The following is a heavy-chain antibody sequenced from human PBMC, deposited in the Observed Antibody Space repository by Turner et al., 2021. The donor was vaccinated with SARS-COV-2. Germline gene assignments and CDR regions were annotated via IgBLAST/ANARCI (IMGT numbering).Heavy chain of an antibody. J-gene: IGHJ5*02. CDR2: IYYSGST. CDR1: GGSISSSSYY. D-gene: IGHD6-13*01. V-gene: IGHV4-39*01. CDR3: ARHWEVAEAAYWARFDP. Sequence: QLQLQGSRPGLVKPSETLSLTCTVSGGSISSSSYYWGGSRQPPGKGLEWIGSIYYSGSTNYNPSLKRRVTISVDTSKNQFSLKLTSVTAADTAVYFCARHWEVAEAAYWARFDPWGQGTLVTVSS.